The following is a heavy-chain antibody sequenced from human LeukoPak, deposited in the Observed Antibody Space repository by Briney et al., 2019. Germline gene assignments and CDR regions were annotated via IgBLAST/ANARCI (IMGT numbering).Heavy chain of an antibody. CDR3: ARVSQFPGISSDY. Sequence: TSGGSLRLSCAASGFTVSNNYMSWVRQAPGKGLGWVSYISSSGSTMYYADSVQGRFTISRDNAENTLYLQMNSLRAEDTAVYYCARVSQFPGISSDYWGQGSLVTVSS. D-gene: IGHD2-21*01. J-gene: IGHJ4*02. CDR2: ISSSGSTM. V-gene: IGHV3-11*04. CDR1: GFTVSNNY.